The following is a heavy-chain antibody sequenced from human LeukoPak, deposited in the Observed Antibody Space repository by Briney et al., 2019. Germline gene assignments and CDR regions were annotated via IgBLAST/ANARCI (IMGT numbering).Heavy chain of an antibody. CDR2: ISAGGGSI. D-gene: IGHD3-10*01. CDR3: AKDRHYYGSGSFSDY. J-gene: IGHJ4*02. V-gene: IGHV3-23*01. Sequence: GGSLRLSCAASEFTFSSHAMSWVRQAPGKGLEWVSAISAGGGSIYYADSVKGRFTISRDNYKSTLYLLMNSLRAEDTAVYYCAKDRHYYGSGSFSDYWGQGTLVTVSS. CDR1: EFTFSSHA.